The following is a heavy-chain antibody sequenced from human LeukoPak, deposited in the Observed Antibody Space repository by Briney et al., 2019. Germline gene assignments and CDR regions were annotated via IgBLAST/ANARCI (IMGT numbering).Heavy chain of an antibody. D-gene: IGHD3-16*02. CDR2: ISYDGSNK. V-gene: IGHV3-30*18. CDR1: GFTFSSYG. Sequence: PGGSLRLSCAASGFTFSSYGMHWVRQAPGKGLEWVAVISYDGSNKYYADSVKGRFTISRDNSKNTLYLQMNSLRAEDTAVYYCAKEMITFGGVIAPSRAHFDYWGQGTLVTVSP. CDR3: AKEMITFGGVIAPSRAHFDY. J-gene: IGHJ4*02.